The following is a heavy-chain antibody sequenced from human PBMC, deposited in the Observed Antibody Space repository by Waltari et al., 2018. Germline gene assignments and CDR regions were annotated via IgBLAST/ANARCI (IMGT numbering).Heavy chain of an antibody. Sequence: QVQLVQSGAEVKKPGASVKVSCKASGYTFTSYDINWVRQATGPGLEWMGWMNPNSGNTGYAQKFQGRVTMTRNTSISTAYMELSSLRSEDTAVYYCARVRRYYDFWSGLRSNRNWFDPWGQGTLVTVSS. CDR1: GYTFTSYD. CDR2: MNPNSGNT. CDR3: ARVRRYYDFWSGLRSNRNWFDP. J-gene: IGHJ5*02. D-gene: IGHD3-3*01. V-gene: IGHV1-8*01.